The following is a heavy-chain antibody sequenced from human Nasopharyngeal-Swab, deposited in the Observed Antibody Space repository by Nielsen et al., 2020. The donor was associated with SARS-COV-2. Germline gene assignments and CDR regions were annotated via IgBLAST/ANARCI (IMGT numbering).Heavy chain of an antibody. D-gene: IGHD3-10*01. V-gene: IGHV7-4-1*02. CDR3: AIGGNRGVFNWFDP. Sequence: WVRQVPGKGLEWMGWINNNTGNTTYAQGFTGRFVFSLDTSVSTAYLQISSLKAEDTAVYYCAIGGNRGVFNWFDPWAREPWSPSPQ. J-gene: IGHJ5*02. CDR2: INNNTGNT.